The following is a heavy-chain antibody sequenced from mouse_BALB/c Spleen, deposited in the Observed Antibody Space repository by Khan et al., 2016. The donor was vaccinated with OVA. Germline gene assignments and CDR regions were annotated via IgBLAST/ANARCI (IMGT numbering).Heavy chain of an antibody. CDR1: GYIFTSYW. D-gene: IGHD3-2*02. Sequence: VQLQQSGAELVRPGASVKLSCKTSGYIFTSYWIHWVKQRSGQGLEWIARIYPGTNNTYYNENLKDRATLTADKSSSTAYMQLNSLKSEDSAVYFCAREEALYYFDYWGQGTTLTVSS. CDR2: IYPGTNNT. V-gene: IGHV1S132*01. CDR3: AREEALYYFDY. J-gene: IGHJ2*01.